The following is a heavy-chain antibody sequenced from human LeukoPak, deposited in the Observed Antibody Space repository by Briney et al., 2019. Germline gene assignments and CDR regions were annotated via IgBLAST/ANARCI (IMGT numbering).Heavy chain of an antibody. CDR3: ARGGSYGSLLDY. Sequence: GGSLRLSCAASGFTFSSYEMNWVRQAPGKGLEWLSYISSSSGTTIYYADSVKGRFTISRDNAKNSLYLQMNSLRAEDTAVYYCARGGSYGSLLDYWGQGTLATVSS. V-gene: IGHV3-48*03. D-gene: IGHD1-26*01. CDR1: GFTFSSYE. CDR2: ISSSSGTTI. J-gene: IGHJ4*02.